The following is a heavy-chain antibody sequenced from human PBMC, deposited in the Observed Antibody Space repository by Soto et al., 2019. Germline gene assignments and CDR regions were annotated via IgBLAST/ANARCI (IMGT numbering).Heavy chain of an antibody. CDR2: ISYDGSNK. V-gene: IGHV3-30*04. D-gene: IGHD2-15*01. J-gene: IGHJ1*01. Sequence: GGSLRLSCAASGFTFSSYAMHWVRQAPGKGLEWVAVISYDGSNKYYADSVKGRFTISRDNSKNTLYLQMNSLRAEDTAVYYCAKGVCSGGSCYSEYFQHWGQGTLVTVSS. CDR3: AKGVCSGGSCYSEYFQH. CDR1: GFTFSSYA.